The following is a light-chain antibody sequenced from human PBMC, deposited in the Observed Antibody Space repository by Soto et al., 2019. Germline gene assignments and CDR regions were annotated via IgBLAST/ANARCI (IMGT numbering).Light chain of an antibody. Sequence: EIVLTQSPGTLSLSPGERATLSCRASQSVSSSYLAWYQQKPGQAPRLLIYGASSRATGVPDSFSGSGSGTDFTLTISRLEPEDFAVYYCQQYGSSPSTFGRGTRLEIK. V-gene: IGKV3-20*01. J-gene: IGKJ5*01. CDR1: QSVSSSY. CDR3: QQYGSSPST. CDR2: GAS.